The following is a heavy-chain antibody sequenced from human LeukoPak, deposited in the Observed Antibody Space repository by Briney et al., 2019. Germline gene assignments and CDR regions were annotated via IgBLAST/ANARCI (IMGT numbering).Heavy chain of an antibody. V-gene: IGHV5-51*01. J-gene: IGHJ4*02. CDR3: ARPGRDGYNYYYFDS. CDR1: GSLFTSYW. Sequence: GESLQISCKASGSLFTSYWIGWVRQLPGKGLEGIGIIYPGDSDTRYSPSFQDQVTISADKSITTAYLQWSSLKASDTAMYYCARPGRDGYNYYYFDSWGQGALVTVSS. D-gene: IGHD5-24*01. CDR2: IYPGDSDT.